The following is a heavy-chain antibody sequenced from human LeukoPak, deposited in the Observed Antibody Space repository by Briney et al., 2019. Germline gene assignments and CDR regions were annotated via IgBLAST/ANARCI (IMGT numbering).Heavy chain of an antibody. CDR2: ISWNSGSI. Sequence: GGSLRLSCAASGFTFDDYAMHWVRQAPGKGLEWVSGISWNSGSIGYADSVKGRFTISRDNAKNSLYLQMNSLRAEDMALYYCAKDMGYSYGYLGFWIFVYWGQGTLLTVSS. CDR1: GFTFDDYA. D-gene: IGHD5-18*01. V-gene: IGHV3-9*03. J-gene: IGHJ4*02. CDR3: AKDMGYSYGYLGFWIFVY.